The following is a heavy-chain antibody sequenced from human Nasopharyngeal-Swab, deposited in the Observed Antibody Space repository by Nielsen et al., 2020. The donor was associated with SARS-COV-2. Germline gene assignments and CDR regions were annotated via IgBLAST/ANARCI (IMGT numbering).Heavy chain of an antibody. D-gene: IGHD3-10*01. Sequence: GGSLRLSSAASGFTFSSYSMNWVRQAPGKGLEWVSSISSSSSDIYYADSVKGRFTISRDNAKNSLYLQMNSLRAEDTAVYYCARVRGSMDHDAFDIWGQVTMVTVSS. CDR1: GFTFSSYS. J-gene: IGHJ3*02. V-gene: IGHV3-21*01. CDR3: ARVRGSMDHDAFDI. CDR2: ISSSSSDI.